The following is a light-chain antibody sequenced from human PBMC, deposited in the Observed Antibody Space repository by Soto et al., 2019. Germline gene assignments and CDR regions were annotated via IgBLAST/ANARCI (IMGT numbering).Light chain of an antibody. Sequence: EIVLTQSPGTQSLSPGERATLSCRASQGVTPAYLAWYQHKPGQAPRLLIYGASNRATGIPDRFSGSGSGTDFTLTISRLEPEDFAVYSCQQYGGSPLFTFGPGTKVDIK. CDR1: QGVTPAY. CDR3: QQYGGSPLFT. V-gene: IGKV3-20*01. CDR2: GAS. J-gene: IGKJ3*01.